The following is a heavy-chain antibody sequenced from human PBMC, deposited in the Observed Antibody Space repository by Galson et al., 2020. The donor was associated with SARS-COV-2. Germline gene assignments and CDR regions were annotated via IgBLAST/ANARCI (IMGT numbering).Heavy chain of an antibody. J-gene: IGHJ4*02. CDR3: ARIASKIVSDF. CDR2: IIPMLNIT. D-gene: IGHD2-15*01. Sequence: SVKVSCKASGGTFSSSTLNWVRQAPGQGLEWLGPIIPMLNITYYAQHLQGRLTITADESTSTTDMELTGLRADDTAVYYCARIASKIVSDFWGQGTLVSVSS. CDR1: GGTFSSST. V-gene: IGHV1-69*02.